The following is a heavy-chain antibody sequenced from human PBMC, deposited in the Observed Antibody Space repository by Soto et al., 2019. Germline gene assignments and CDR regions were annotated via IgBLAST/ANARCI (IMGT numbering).Heavy chain of an antibody. CDR3: ARAWPRGTMIVIVDDNYGMDV. V-gene: IGHV1-69*01. CDR2: IIPLFGTA. D-gene: IGHD3-22*01. J-gene: IGHJ6*02. Sequence: QVQLVQSGAEVKKPGSSVKVSCKASGGTFSKYAFSWVRQAPGQGLEWMGGIIPLFGTADYAQRFQGRVRITAYESTTTAYMELSSLRSDATATYYCARAWPRGTMIVIVDDNYGMDVWGQGTTVTVSS. CDR1: GGTFSKYA.